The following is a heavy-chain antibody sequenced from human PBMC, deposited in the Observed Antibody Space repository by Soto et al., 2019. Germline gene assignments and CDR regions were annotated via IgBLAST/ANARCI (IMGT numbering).Heavy chain of an antibody. CDR1: GFLFSIYI. CDR2: ITSSSDTM. Sequence: EVQLVESGGGLVQPGGSLRLSCEASGFLFSIYIMNWFRQAPGKGLEWVAYITSSSDTMYYAVSVKGRFTVSRDNGKNSLDLQMNSLRDDDTAVYYCARHYTTSRVGAWFDPWGQGTLVTVSS. J-gene: IGHJ5*02. CDR3: ARHYTTSRVGAWFDP. D-gene: IGHD3-3*01. V-gene: IGHV3-48*02.